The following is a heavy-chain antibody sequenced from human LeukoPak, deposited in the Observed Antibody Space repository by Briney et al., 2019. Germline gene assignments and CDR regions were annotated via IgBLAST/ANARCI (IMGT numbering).Heavy chain of an antibody. Sequence: GGSLRLSCAASGFTFSSYAMSWVRQAPGKGVEWVSAFCGSGGSTYYADSVKGRFTISRDNSKNTLYLQMNSLRAEDTAVYYCAKAQRASPYSSSSPFDYWGQGTLVTVSS. CDR1: GFTFSSYA. D-gene: IGHD6-13*01. CDR2: FCGSGGST. V-gene: IGHV3-23*01. J-gene: IGHJ4*02. CDR3: AKAQRASPYSSSSPFDY.